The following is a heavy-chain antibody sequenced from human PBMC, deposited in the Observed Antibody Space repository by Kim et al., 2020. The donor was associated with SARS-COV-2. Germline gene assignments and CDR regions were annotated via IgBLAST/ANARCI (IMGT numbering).Heavy chain of an antibody. CDR3: ARHEPRGYSGYDLYYYGMDV. D-gene: IGHD5-12*01. J-gene: IGHJ6*02. V-gene: IGHV3-11*03. Sequence: RFTISRDNAKNSLYLQMNSLRAADTAVYYCARHEPRGYSGYDLYYYGMDVWGQGTTVTVSS.